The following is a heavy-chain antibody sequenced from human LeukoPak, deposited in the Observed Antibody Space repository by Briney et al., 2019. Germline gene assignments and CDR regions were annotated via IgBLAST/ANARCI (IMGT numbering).Heavy chain of an antibody. Sequence: PSETLSLTCAVYGGSFSGYYWSWIRQPPGKGLEWIGEINHSGSTNYNPSLKSRVTISVDTSKNQFSLKLSSVTAADTAVYYCARERSHCGGDCFGLDAFDIWGQGTMVTVSS. CDR3: ARERSHCGGDCFGLDAFDI. J-gene: IGHJ3*02. V-gene: IGHV4-34*01. CDR1: GGSFSGYY. CDR2: INHSGST. D-gene: IGHD2-21*02.